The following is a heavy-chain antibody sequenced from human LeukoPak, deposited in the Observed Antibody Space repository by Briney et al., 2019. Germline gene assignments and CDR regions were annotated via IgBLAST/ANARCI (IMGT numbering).Heavy chain of an antibody. V-gene: IGHV4-59*01. Sequence: PSETLSLTCTVSGGSISSYYWSWIRQPPGKGLEWIGYIYYSGSTNYNPSLKSRVTISVDTSKNQFSLKLSSATAADTAVYYCASSMTTVTTGVEYWGQGTLVTVSS. D-gene: IGHD4-17*01. CDR1: GGSISSYY. CDR2: IYYSGST. J-gene: IGHJ4*02. CDR3: ASSMTTVTTGVEY.